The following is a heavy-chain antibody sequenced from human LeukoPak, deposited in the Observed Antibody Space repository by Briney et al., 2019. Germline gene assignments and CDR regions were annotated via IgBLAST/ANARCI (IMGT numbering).Heavy chain of an antibody. CDR2: ISYDGSNK. J-gene: IGHJ6*02. V-gene: IGHV3-30-3*01. CDR1: GFTFSSYA. CDR3: ARDRGTNDAPG. D-gene: IGHD1-1*01. Sequence: GGSLRLSCAASGFTFSSYAMHWVRQAPGKGLEWVAVISYDGSNKYYADSVKGRFTISRDNSKNTLYLQMNSLRAEDTAVYYCARDRGTNDAPGWGQGTTVTVSS.